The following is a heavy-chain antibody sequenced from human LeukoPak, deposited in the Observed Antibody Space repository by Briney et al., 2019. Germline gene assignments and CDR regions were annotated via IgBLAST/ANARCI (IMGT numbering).Heavy chain of an antibody. CDR1: GFTFSSYA. J-gene: IGHJ6*02. D-gene: IGHD2-15*01. V-gene: IGHV3-30-3*01. CDR3: AKDVQSTPYYYYGMDV. CDR2: ISYDGSNK. Sequence: GGSLRLSCAASGFTFSSYAMHWVRQAPGKGLEWVAVISYDGSNKYYADSVKGRFTISRDNSKNTVYLQMNSLRAEDTAVYSCAKDVQSTPYYYYGMDVWGQGTTVTVSS.